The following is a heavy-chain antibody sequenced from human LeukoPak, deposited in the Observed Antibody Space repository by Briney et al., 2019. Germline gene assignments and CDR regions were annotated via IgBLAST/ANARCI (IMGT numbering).Heavy chain of an antibody. V-gene: IGHV4-59*08. CDR3: ARRHRGATSDLDWFDP. J-gene: IGHJ5*02. CDR2: VYYSRST. D-gene: IGHD1-26*01. Sequence: SQTLSLTCTVSGGSITGNYWSWIRQPPGKGLDWIRHVYYSRSTNYNPCLMRRITISIDTSKTQFSLKLTSVTAADTAVYYCARRHRGATSDLDWFDPWGQGTLVTVSS. CDR1: GGSITGNY.